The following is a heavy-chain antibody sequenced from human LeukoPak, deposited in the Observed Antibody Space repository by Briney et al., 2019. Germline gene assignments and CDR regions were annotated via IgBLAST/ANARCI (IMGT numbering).Heavy chain of an antibody. J-gene: IGHJ1*01. V-gene: IGHV4-4*07. CDR2: IYTGGST. CDR3: ARDDDYGGNSFQH. D-gene: IGHD4-23*01. CDR1: GGSISSYY. Sequence: PSETLSLTCTVSGGSISSYYWSWIRQPAGKGLEWIGRIYTGGSTNYNPSLKSRVTMSVDTSKNQFSLKLSSVTAADTAVYYCARDDDYGGNSFQHWGQGTLVTVSS.